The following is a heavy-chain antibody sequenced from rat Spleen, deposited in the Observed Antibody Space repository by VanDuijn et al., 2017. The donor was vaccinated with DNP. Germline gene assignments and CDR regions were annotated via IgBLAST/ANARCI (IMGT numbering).Heavy chain of an antibody. V-gene: IGHV5S10*01. CDR2: IIYDGSRT. Sequence: EVQLVESGGGLVQPGRSLKLSCVASGFIFSDYNMAWVRQAPKTGLEWVANIIYDGSRTHYRDSVKGRFTISRDNAKNTLYLQMDSLRSEDTATYYCSRHVPGYNVMDAWGQGASVTVSS. CDR1: GFIFSDYN. CDR3: SRHVPGYNVMDA. D-gene: IGHD1-4*01. J-gene: IGHJ4*01.